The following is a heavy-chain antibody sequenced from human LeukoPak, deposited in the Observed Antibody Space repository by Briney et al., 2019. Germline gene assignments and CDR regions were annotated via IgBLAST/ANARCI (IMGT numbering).Heavy chain of an antibody. CDR1: GYTFTDYY. J-gene: IGHJ5*02. Sequence: ASVKVSCKTSGYTFTDYYIHWVRQAPGQGLEWVAWINPKSGGTKYAEKFQGRVTTTSDTSISTVYMEVSSLRFDDTAVYYCAKGVRASTQCYSFDTCGQGNLVTVSS. V-gene: IGHV1-2*02. CDR2: INPKSGGT. D-gene: IGHD3-10*01. CDR3: AKGVRASTQCYSFDT.